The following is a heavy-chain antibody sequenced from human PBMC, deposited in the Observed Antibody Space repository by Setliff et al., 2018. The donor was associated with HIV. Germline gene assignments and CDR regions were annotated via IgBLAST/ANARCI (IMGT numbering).Heavy chain of an antibody. CDR3: AKASQWLSPGGYFDY. J-gene: IGHJ4*02. D-gene: IGHD6-19*01. CDR1: GFTFSSYA. V-gene: IGHV3-23*01. CDR2: ISGSGGST. Sequence: PGGSLRLSCASSGFTFSSYAMSWVRQAPGKGLEWVSAISGSGGSTYYADSVKGRFTISRDNAKNSLYLQMNSLRAEDTALYYCAKASQWLSPGGYFDYWGQGTLVTVSS.